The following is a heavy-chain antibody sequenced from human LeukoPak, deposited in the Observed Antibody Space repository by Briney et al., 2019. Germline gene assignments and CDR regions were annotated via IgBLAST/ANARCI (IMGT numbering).Heavy chain of an antibody. D-gene: IGHD6-13*01. Sequence: SETLSLTWTVSGGSISSSSYYWGWIRQPPGTGLEWIGSIYYSGSTYYNPSLKSRVTISVDTSKNQFSLKLSSVTAADTAVYYCATGYITLYGMDVWGQGTTVTVSS. CDR3: ATGYITLYGMDV. J-gene: IGHJ6*02. V-gene: IGHV4-39*01. CDR1: GGSISSSSYY. CDR2: IYYSGST.